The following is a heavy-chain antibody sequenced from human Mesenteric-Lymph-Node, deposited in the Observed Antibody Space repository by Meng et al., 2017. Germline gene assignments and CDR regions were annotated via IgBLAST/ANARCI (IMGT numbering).Heavy chain of an antibody. J-gene: IGHJ3*02. D-gene: IGHD3-22*01. CDR2: INPNSGGT. V-gene: IGHV1-2*02. CDR3: ARDRERSYYYDSSGYQPDAFDI. CDR1: GYTFTSYD. Sequence: ASVKVSCKASGYTFTSYDIDWVRQAPGQGLEWMGWINPNSGGTNYAQKFQGRVTMTRDTSISTAYMELSRLRSDDTAVYYCARDRERSYYYDSSGYQPDAFDIWGQGTMVTVSS.